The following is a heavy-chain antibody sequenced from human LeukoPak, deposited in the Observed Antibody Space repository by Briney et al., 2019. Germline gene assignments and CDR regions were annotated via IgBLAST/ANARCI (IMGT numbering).Heavy chain of an antibody. V-gene: IGHV3-23*01. Sequence: GGSLRLSCSASGFTFSNYAMSWVRQAPGKGLEWVSAFSGSGGSTYYADSVKGRFTISTDNSKNTLYLQMNSLRAEDTAVYYCEKDVEGYSSSWFHFDYWGQGTLVTVSS. CDR1: GFTFSNYA. D-gene: IGHD6-13*01. CDR3: EKDVEGYSSSWFHFDY. J-gene: IGHJ4*02. CDR2: FSGSGGST.